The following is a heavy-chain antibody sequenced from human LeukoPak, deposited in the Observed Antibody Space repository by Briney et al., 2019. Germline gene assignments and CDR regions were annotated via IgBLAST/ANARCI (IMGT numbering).Heavy chain of an antibody. CDR1: GYTFTSYD. V-gene: IGHV1-8*01. J-gene: IGHJ6*02. CDR2: MNPNSGNT. Sequence: ASVKVSCKASGYTFTSYDINWVRQATGQGLEWMGWMNPNSGNTGYAQKFQGRDTMTSSTSISTAYMELSSLRSEDTAVYYCARQRGYSYAHTYGMDVWGQGTTVTVSS. D-gene: IGHD5-18*01. CDR3: ARQRGYSYAHTYGMDV.